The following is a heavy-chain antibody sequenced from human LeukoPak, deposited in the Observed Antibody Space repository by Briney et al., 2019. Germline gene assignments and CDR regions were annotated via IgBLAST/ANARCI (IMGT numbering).Heavy chain of an antibody. D-gene: IGHD3-10*01. CDR2: ISAYNGNT. CDR1: GYTFTSYG. CDR3: ARDGLLWFGELLFDY. V-gene: IGHV1-18*04. Sequence: ASVKVPCKASGYTFTSYGISWVRRAPGQGLEWMGWISAYNGNTNYAQKLQGRVTMTTDTSTSTAYMELRSLRSDDTAVYYCARDGLLWFGELLFDYWGQGTLVTVSS. J-gene: IGHJ4*02.